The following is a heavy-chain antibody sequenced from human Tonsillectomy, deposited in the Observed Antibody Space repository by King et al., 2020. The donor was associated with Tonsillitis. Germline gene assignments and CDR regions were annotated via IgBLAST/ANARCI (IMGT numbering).Heavy chain of an antibody. CDR3: ARDKSPGDSTGYLNY. Sequence: VQLVESGGGVVQPGRSLRLSCAASGFTFSSYAMHWVRQAPGKGLEWVALISFDGSNKYYADSVKGRFTISRDNSKTSLYLQMHGLGPEDTAVYYCARDKSPGDSTGYLNYWGQGTLVPVSS. CDR2: ISFDGSNK. CDR1: GFTFSSYA. D-gene: IGHD3-22*01. J-gene: IGHJ4*02. V-gene: IGHV3-30-3*01.